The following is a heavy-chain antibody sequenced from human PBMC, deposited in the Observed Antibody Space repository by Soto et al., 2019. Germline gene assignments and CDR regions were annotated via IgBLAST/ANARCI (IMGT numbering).Heavy chain of an antibody. J-gene: IGHJ6*02. Sequence: ASVKVSCKASGYTFTGYYMHWVRQAPGQGLEWMGWINPNSGGTNYAQKFQGWVTMTRDTSISTAYMELSRLRSDDTAVYYCAREIGKSGSYYYGMDVWGQGTTVTVSS. CDR1: GYTFTGYY. CDR2: INPNSGGT. D-gene: IGHD3-10*01. V-gene: IGHV1-2*04. CDR3: AREIGKSGSYYYGMDV.